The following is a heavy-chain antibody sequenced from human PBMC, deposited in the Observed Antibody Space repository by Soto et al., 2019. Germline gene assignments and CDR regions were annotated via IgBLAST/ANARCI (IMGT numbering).Heavy chain of an antibody. Sequence: SETLSLTCAVYGGSFSGYYWSWIRQPPGKGLEWIGEINHSGSTNYNPSLKSRVTISVDTSKNQFSLKLSSATAADTAVYYCARAPLTGITPDFDYWGQGTLVTVSS. J-gene: IGHJ4*02. CDR2: INHSGST. V-gene: IGHV4-34*01. D-gene: IGHD3-9*01. CDR3: ARAPLTGITPDFDY. CDR1: GGSFSGYY.